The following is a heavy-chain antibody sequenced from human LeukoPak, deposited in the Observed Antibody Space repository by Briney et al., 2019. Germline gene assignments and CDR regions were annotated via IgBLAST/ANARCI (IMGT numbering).Heavy chain of an antibody. CDR3: AICFRYYGSGIDY. J-gene: IGHJ4*02. Sequence: PGGSLRLSCAASGFTFSEYSMHWVRQAPGKGLEYVSAISTNGGSTYYANSVKGRFTISRDDPKNTLDLQMGSPRPEHMAGYYCAICFRYYGSGIDYWGQGTLVTVSS. CDR2: ISTNGGST. CDR1: GFTFSEYS. V-gene: IGHV3-64*01. D-gene: IGHD3-10*01.